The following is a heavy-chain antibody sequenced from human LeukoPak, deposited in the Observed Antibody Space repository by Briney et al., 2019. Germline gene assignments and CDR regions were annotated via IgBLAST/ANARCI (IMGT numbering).Heavy chain of an antibody. D-gene: IGHD6-19*01. CDR2: IKSKTDGGTT. J-gene: IGHJ4*02. CDR1: GYTFTSYG. CDR3: TTVQSIRSGWSRFDY. Sequence: SCKASGYTFTSYGISWVRQAPGKGLEWVGRIKSKTDGGTTDYAAPVKGRFTISRDDSKNTLYLQMNSLKTEDTAVYYCTTVQSIRSGWSRFDYWGQGTLVTVSS. V-gene: IGHV3-15*01.